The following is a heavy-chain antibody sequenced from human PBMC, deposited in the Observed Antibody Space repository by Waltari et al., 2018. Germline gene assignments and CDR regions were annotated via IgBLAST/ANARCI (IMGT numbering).Heavy chain of an antibody. CDR2: ISAYNGNT. D-gene: IGHD2-2*01. CDR1: GYTFTSYG. Sequence: QVQLVQSGAEVKKPGASVKVSCKASGYTFTSYGISWVRQAPGHGLEWMGWISAYNGNTNYAQKLQGRVTKTTDTSTSTAYMELRSLRSDDTAVYYCARVVPAATHYYYYMDVWGKGTTVTISS. CDR3: ARVVPAATHYYYYMDV. V-gene: IGHV1-18*01. J-gene: IGHJ6*03.